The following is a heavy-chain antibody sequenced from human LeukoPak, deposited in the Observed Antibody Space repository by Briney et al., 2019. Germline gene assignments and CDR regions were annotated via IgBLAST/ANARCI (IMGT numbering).Heavy chain of an antibody. CDR3: ARDVGYGMDV. J-gene: IGHJ6*02. CDR1: GFSISRHW. D-gene: IGHD1-26*01. CDR2: VNKDQSIR. Sequence: GGSLRLSCAASGFSISRHWMHWVRQAPGKGLVWVSHVNKDQSIRSYADSVKGRFTISRDNAKNTLYLQMNSLRAEDTAVYYCARDVGYGMDVWGQGTTVTVSS. V-gene: IGHV3-74*01.